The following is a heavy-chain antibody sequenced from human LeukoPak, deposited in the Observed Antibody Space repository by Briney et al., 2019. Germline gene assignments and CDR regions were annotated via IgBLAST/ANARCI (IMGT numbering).Heavy chain of an antibody. Sequence: GASVKVSCKASGGTFSSYAISWVRQAPGQGLEWMGWISAYNGNTNYAQKLQGRVTMTTDTSTSTAYMELRSLRSDDTAVYYCARYQLREWELPVDYWGQGTLVTVSS. CDR2: ISAYNGNT. V-gene: IGHV1-18*01. J-gene: IGHJ4*02. CDR3: ARYQLREWELPVDY. CDR1: GGTFSSYA. D-gene: IGHD1-26*01.